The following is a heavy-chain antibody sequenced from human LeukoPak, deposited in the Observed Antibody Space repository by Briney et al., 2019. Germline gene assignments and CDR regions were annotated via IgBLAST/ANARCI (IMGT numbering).Heavy chain of an antibody. CDR2: ISSSSSYI. Sequence: GGSLRLFCGASGFTFSSYSMNWVRQAPGKGLEWVSFISSSSSYIYYADSAQGRFTISRDNAKNSLYLQMNSLRAEYTAMYYCARDSPADWGQGTLVTVSS. CDR3: ARDSPAD. J-gene: IGHJ4*02. CDR1: GFTFSSYS. V-gene: IGHV3-21*01.